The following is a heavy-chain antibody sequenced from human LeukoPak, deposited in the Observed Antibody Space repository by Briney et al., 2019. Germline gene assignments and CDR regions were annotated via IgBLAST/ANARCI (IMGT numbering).Heavy chain of an antibody. D-gene: IGHD3-16*01. Sequence: PSETLSLTCAVYGGSFSGYYWSWIRQPPGKGLEWIGEINHSGSTNYNPSLKSRVTISVDTSKNQFSLKLSSVTAADTAVYYFARRLPVGTSFWAWGQGTLVTVSS. CDR1: GGSFSGYY. J-gene: IGHJ5*02. CDR2: INHSGST. CDR3: ARRLPVGTSFWA. V-gene: IGHV4-34*01.